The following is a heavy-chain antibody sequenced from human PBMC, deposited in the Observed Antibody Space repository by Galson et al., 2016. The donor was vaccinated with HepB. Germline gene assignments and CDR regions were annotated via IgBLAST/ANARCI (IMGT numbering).Heavy chain of an antibody. Sequence: SLRLSCAVSGFTFSNYAISWVRQAPGQGLEWLAVISKVGSTAYFADSVTGRFTISRDNSKNTLYLQMNSLRAEDTAVYYCARFIASPWNDYYYYGMDVWGKGTTVTVSS. CDR3: ARFIASPWNDYYYYGMDV. CDR1: GFTFSNYA. J-gene: IGHJ6*04. CDR2: ISKVGSTA. D-gene: IGHD1-1*01. V-gene: IGHV3-30-3*01.